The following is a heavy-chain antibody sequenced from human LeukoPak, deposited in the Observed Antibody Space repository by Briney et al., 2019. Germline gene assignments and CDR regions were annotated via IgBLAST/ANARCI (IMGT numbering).Heavy chain of an antibody. CDR3: ARALRSGTADYYMDV. D-gene: IGHD6-19*01. V-gene: IGHV4-34*01. J-gene: IGHJ6*03. CDR2: INHSGST. Sequence: PSETLSLTCAVYGGSISGYYWSWIRQPPGKGLEWIGEINHSGSTNYNPSLKSRVTISVDTSKNQFSLKLSSVTAADTAVYYCARALRSGTADYYMDVWGKGTTVTVSS. CDR1: GGSISGYY.